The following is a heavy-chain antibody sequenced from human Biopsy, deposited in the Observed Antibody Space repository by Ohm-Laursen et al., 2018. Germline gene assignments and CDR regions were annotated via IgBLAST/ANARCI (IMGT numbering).Heavy chain of an antibody. J-gene: IGHJ1*01. D-gene: IGHD3-9*01. CDR3: ATKLTGYFHH. Sequence: GASVKVSCKPPGGTFINYGVNWVRQAPGQGLEWLGGNIPILGTGNYAQKFQDRVTVAADTSTSTATMELRSLRSDDTAVYYCATKLTGYFHHWGQGTLVIVSS. V-gene: IGHV1-69*06. CDR1: GGTFINYG. CDR2: NIPILGTG.